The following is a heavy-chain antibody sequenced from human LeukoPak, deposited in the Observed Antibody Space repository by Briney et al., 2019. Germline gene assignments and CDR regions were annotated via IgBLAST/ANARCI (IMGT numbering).Heavy chain of an antibody. D-gene: IGHD3-10*01. CDR1: GFTFSSYS. CDR3: ARGGYGSGSYYSWFDY. V-gene: IGHV3-48*04. J-gene: IGHJ4*02. CDR2: ISSSSSTI. Sequence: GGSLRLSCAASGFTFSSYSMNWVRQAPGKGLEWVSYISSSSSTIYYADSVKGRFTISRDNAKNSLYLQMNSLRAEDTAVYYCARGGYGSGSYYSWFDYWGQGTLVTVSS.